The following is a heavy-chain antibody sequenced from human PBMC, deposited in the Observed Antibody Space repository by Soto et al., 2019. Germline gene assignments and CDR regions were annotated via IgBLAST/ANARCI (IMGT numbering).Heavy chain of an antibody. Sequence: PSETLSLTCTVSGGSISSSSYYWGWIRQPPGKGLEWIGSIYYSGSTYYNPSLKSRVTISVDTSKNQFSLKLSSVTAADTAVYYCARRVVVVAATTHFDYWGQGTLVTVSS. CDR2: IYYSGST. J-gene: IGHJ4*02. V-gene: IGHV4-39*01. D-gene: IGHD2-15*01. CDR3: ARRVVVVAATTHFDY. CDR1: GGSISSSSYY.